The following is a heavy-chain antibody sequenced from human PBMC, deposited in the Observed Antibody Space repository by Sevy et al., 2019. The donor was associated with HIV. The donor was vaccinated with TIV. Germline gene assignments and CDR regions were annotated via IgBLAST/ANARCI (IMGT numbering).Heavy chain of an antibody. CDR1: GFTFSSYA. D-gene: IGHD3-3*01. CDR2: LSGSGRST. CDR3: AKGQVEWPDDYYYYGMDV. Sequence: GGSLRLSCAASGFTFSSYAMSWVRQAPGKGLEWVSSLSGSGRSTYYADSVKGRFTISRDNSKNTLYLQMNSLRDEDTATYYCAKGQVEWPDDYYYYGMDVWGQGTTVTVSS. J-gene: IGHJ6*02. V-gene: IGHV3-23*01.